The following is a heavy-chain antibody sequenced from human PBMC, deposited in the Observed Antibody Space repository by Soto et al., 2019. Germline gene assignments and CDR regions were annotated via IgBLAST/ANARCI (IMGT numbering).Heavy chain of an antibody. D-gene: IGHD2-21*01. V-gene: IGHV3-74*01. CDR1: GFTFSLSW. CDR2: INSDGSIT. CDR3: ARELDNCGGGCSSAFDI. J-gene: IGHJ3*02. Sequence: EAQLEESGGGLVQPGGSLRLSCAASGFTFSLSWMHWVRQGPGNRPVWVSRINSDGSITTYADSVKGRVTISRDNAKKTLYLQMSSLTAADTAVYYCARELDNCGGGCSSAFDIWGQGTMVTVSS.